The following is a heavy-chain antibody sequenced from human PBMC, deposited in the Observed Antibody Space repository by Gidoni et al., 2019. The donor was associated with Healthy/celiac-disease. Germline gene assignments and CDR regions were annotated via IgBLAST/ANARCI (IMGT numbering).Heavy chain of an antibody. Sequence: QVQLVESGGGVVQPGRSLRLSCAASGFTFSSYGMHWVRQAPGKGLAGVAVIWYDGSNKYYADSVKGRFTISRDNSKNTLYLQMNSLRAEDTTVYYCARVGFEYSSSSDWFDPWGQGTLVTVSS. J-gene: IGHJ5*02. CDR1: GFTFSSYG. CDR3: ARVGFEYSSSSDWFDP. V-gene: IGHV3-33*01. CDR2: IWYDGSNK. D-gene: IGHD6-6*01.